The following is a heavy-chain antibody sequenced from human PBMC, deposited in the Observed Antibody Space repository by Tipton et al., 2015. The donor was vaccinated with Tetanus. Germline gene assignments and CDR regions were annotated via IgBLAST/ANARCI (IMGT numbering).Heavy chain of an antibody. V-gene: IGHV5-51*01. D-gene: IGHD3-16*01. J-gene: IGHJ3*01. Sequence: QSGAEVKKPGESLRISCKGSGYNFISYWIAWVRHMPGKGLEWMGVIYPADSDIRSSPSFQGQVTMSVDKSTSTAYLQWRSLKASDTAMYYCARPLTSVAFGGFAFDVWGQGTLVTVSS. CDR2: IYPADSDI. CDR3: ARPLTSVAFGGFAFDV. CDR1: GYNFISYW.